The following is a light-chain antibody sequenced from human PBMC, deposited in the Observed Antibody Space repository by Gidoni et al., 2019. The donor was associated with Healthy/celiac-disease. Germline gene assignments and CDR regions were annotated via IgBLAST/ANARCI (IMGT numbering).Light chain of an antibody. CDR3: SSYTCSITVV. CDR2: DVS. CDR1: SSDVGGLKY. J-gene: IGLJ2*01. Sequence: QSALTQPASVSGSPGESITISCTGTSSDVGGLKYVPGYQQPPGKAPKLMIYDVSNRPSGFSNRFSGSQSSNTASLTSSGLQAEDEADYCCSSYTCSITVVFDWGTKLTVL. V-gene: IGLV2-14*01.